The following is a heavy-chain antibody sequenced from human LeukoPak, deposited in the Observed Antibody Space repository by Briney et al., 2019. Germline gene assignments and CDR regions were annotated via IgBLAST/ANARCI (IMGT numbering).Heavy chain of an antibody. CDR1: GGTFSSYA. J-gene: IGHJ6*02. Sequence: SVKVSCKASGGTFSSYAISWVRQAPGQGLEWMGRIIPILGIANYAQKFQGRVTITADKSTSTAYMELSSLRPEDTAVYYCARGKGGYSYGSYYYYGMDVWGQGTTVTVSS. V-gene: IGHV1-69*04. CDR3: ARGKGGYSYGSYYYYGMDV. CDR2: IIPILGIA. D-gene: IGHD5-18*01.